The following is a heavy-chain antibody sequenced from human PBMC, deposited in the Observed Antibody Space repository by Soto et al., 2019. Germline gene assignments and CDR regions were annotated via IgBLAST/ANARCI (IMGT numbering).Heavy chain of an antibody. V-gene: IGHV3-53*01. J-gene: IGHJ4*02. Sequence: GGALRLSCSASGFNVNSDYMNWVRQTPGKGLEWVASIYSGETTYYADSVRGRFTISSDKSKNTLYFQLSSLRIEDTAVYYCTRDGRGLGRLSLFEYWGQGVLVTVSS. CDR1: GFNVNSDY. D-gene: IGHD2-21*02. CDR2: IYSGETT. CDR3: TRDGRGLGRLSLFEY.